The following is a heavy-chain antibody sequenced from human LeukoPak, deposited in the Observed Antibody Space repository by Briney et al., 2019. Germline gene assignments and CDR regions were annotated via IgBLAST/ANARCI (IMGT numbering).Heavy chain of an antibody. CDR3: AKDVAATISSGGYYFDL. V-gene: IGHV3-23*01. J-gene: IGHJ4*02. CDR2: ISGSDGST. D-gene: IGHD5-12*01. Sequence: HGGSLRLSCAVSGFTLSSYAMSWVRQAPGKGLEWVSAISGSDGSTYYADSVKGRFTISRDSFSNRLYLQMNSLRAEDTAKYYCAKDVAATISSGGYYFDLWGQGTLATVSS. CDR1: GFTLSSYA.